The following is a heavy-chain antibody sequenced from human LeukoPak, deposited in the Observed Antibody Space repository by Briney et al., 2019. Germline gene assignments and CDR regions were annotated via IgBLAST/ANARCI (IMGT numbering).Heavy chain of an antibody. CDR1: GFTFSTHV. V-gene: IGHV3-30-3*01. Sequence: GGSLRLSCAASGFTFSTHVMHWVRQAPGKGLEWVAVISFDGTNKYYADSVKGRFTISRDNAKDSLFLQMISLRDEDTAVYYCASSIVAAGSTYYFDYWGQGSLVTVSS. CDR3: ASSIVAAGSTYYFDY. D-gene: IGHD6-13*01. CDR2: ISFDGTNK. J-gene: IGHJ4*02.